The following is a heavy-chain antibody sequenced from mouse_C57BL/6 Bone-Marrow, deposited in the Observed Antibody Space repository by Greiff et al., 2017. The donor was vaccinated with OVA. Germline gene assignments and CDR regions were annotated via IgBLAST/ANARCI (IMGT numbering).Heavy chain of an antibody. V-gene: IGHV5-12*01. CDR1: GFTFSDYY. J-gene: IGHJ1*03. Sequence: EVHLVESGGGLVQPGGSLKLSCAASGFTFSDYYMYWVRQTPEKRLEWVAYISNGGGSTYYPDTVKGRFTISRDNAKNTLYLQMSRLKSEDTAMYYCASRGLLRYFDFWGTGTTVTVSS. CDR2: ISNGGGST. D-gene: IGHD2-3*01. CDR3: ASRGLLRYFDF.